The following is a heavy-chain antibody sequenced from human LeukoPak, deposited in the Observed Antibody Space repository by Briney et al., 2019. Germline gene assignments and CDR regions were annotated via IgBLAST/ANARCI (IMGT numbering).Heavy chain of an antibody. CDR1: GYTFTGYY. J-gene: IGHJ6*04. CDR3: ARDCLRGDYDILTGYPPAGPLGV. Sequence: ASVKVSCKASGYTFTGYYMHWVRQAPGQGLEWMGWINPNSGGTNYAQKFQGRVTMTRDTSISTAYMELSRLRSDDTAVYYCARDCLRGDYDILTGYPPAGPLGVWGKGTTVTVSS. CDR2: INPNSGGT. V-gene: IGHV1-2*02. D-gene: IGHD3-9*01.